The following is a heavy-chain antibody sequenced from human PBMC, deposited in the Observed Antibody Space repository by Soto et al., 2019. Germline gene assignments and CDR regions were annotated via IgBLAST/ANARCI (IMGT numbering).Heavy chain of an antibody. D-gene: IGHD3-10*01. CDR2: ISGSEDNI. CDR3: AKDLHWFAMDV. CDR1: GFPFSNYY. Sequence: EVQLLESGGGLVQPGGSLRLSCVASGFPFSNYYMDWVRQAPGKGLEWVAVISGSEDNIHYADSVKGRFTISRDNSMNTLYVQMNRLRADDTAIYYCAKDLHWFAMDVWGQGTTVTVSS. J-gene: IGHJ6*02. V-gene: IGHV3-23*01.